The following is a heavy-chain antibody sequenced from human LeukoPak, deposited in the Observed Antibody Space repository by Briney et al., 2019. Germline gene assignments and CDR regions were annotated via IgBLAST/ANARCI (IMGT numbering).Heavy chain of an antibody. CDR2: MNPNSGNT. CDR3: ARGYYDSSGYYWHYFDY. D-gene: IGHD3-22*01. Sequence: ASVKVSCKASGYTFTSYDINWVRQATGQGLEWMGWMNPNSGNTGYAQKFQGRVTMTRNTSISTAYMELSSLRSEDPAVYYCARGYYDSSGYYWHYFDYWGQGTLVTVSS. CDR1: GYTFTSYD. J-gene: IGHJ4*02. V-gene: IGHV1-8*01.